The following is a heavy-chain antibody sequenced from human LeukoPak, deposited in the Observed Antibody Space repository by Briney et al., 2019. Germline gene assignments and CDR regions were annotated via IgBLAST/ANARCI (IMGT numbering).Heavy chain of an antibody. Sequence: GGTLRHSCAVSGVTFRNYGRSWVRQAPGKGLEWVSVIRGSGGSTYYADSVKGRLTISRDNSKNTLYLQMNSLRAEDTAVYYCARAGYYYDSSGYYNQGFDPWGQGTLVTVSS. CDR3: ARAGYYYDSSGYYNQGFDP. J-gene: IGHJ5*02. D-gene: IGHD3-22*01. CDR2: IRGSGGST. CDR1: GVTFRNYG. V-gene: IGHV3-23*01.